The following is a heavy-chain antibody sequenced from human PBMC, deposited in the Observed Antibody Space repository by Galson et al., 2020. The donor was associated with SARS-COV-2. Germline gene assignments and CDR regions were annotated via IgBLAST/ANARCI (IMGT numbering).Heavy chain of an antibody. CDR3: ARGGRYLEWLLYFDY. D-gene: IGHD3-3*01. CDR2: ISYDGSNK. Sequence: GESLQISCAASGFTFSSYAMHWVRQAPGKGLEWVAVISYDGSNKYYADSVKGRFTISRDNSKNTLYLRMNSRRAEDTAVYYCARGGRYLEWLLYFDYWGQGTLVTVSS. CDR1: GFTFSSYA. V-gene: IGHV3-30-3*01. J-gene: IGHJ4*02.